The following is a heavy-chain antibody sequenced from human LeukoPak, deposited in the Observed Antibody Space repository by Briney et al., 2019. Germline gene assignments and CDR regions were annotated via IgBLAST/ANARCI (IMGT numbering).Heavy chain of an antibody. CDR3: TRYNWNADFDY. V-gene: IGHV3-66*01. D-gene: IGHD1-20*01. CDR2: IYSGGST. J-gene: IGHJ4*02. Sequence: GGSLRLSCAASGFTVSSNYMSWVRQAPGKGLEWVSVIYSGGSTYYADSVKGRFTISRDNAKNSLYLQMNSLKTEDTAVYYCTRYNWNADFDYWGQGTLVTVSS. CDR1: GFTVSSNY.